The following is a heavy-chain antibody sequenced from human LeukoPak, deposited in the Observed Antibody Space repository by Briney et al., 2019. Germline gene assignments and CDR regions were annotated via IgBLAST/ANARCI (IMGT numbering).Heavy chain of an antibody. J-gene: IGHJ4*02. CDR2: INSDGSWT. CDR1: GNYW. CDR3: VSFYETY. Sequence: GGSLRLSCAASGNYWMHWVRQAPGKGLVWVSHINSDGSWTSYADSAKGRFTISKDNAKNTVYLQMNSLRAEDTAVYYCVSFYETYWGRGTLVTVSS. V-gene: IGHV3-74*01. D-gene: IGHD2/OR15-2a*01.